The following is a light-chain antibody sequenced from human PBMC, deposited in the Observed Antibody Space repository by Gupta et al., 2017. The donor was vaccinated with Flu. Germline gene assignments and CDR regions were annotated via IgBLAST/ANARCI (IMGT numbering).Light chain of an antibody. CDR3: QQYDAYPWT. J-gene: IGKJ1*01. CDR2: KAS. V-gene: IGKV1-5*03. CDR1: QSISDW. Sequence: DIQMTHSPSTLSASLGDRVTITCRASQSISDWLTWYQQKPGTAPKLLIYKASTLESGVSSRFSGSGSGTEFTLTINNLQPDDFATYFCQQYDAYPWTFGQGTKVEIK.